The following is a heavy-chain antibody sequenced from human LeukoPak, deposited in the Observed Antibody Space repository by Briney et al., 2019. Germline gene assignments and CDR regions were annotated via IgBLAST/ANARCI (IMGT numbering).Heavy chain of an antibody. CDR1: GFTFSSYA. CDR2: ISSNGGST. J-gene: IGHJ4*02. Sequence: PGGSLRLSCSASGFTFSSYAMHWVRQAPGKGLEYVSAISSNGGSTYYADSVKGRFTISRDNSKNTLYLQMNSLRAEDTAVYYCAKETERWLQLIDYWGQGTLVTVSS. V-gene: IGHV3-64*04. D-gene: IGHD5-24*01. CDR3: AKETERWLQLIDY.